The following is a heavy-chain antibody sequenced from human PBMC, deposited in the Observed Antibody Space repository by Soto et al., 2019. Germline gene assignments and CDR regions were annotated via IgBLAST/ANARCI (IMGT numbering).Heavy chain of an antibody. J-gene: IGHJ6*02. D-gene: IGHD3-10*01. Sequence: QVQRQESGPGLVKPSETLSLTCTISGGPMNNYYCSWFRQPRGQGLEWIGYMGYNGFTRYNPSLRSRVAISLDTAKNQFSLNLSSVTAADTALYYCARQGFGELHGLVDVWGQGITVTVSS. CDR1: GGPMNNYY. V-gene: IGHV4-59*08. CDR2: MGYNGFT. CDR3: ARQGFGELHGLVDV.